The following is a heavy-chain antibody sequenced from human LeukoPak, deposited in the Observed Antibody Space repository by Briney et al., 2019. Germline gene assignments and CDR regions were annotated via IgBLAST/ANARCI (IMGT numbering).Heavy chain of an antibody. J-gene: IGHJ4*02. Sequence: PGGSLRLSCAASGFTFDDYAMHWVRQAPGKGLEWVSGISWNSGSIGYADSVKGRFTISRDNAKNSLYLQMNSLRAEDTALYYCAKDGSQWGQGTLVTVSS. CDR2: ISWNSGSI. V-gene: IGHV3-9*01. CDR1: GFTFDDYA. CDR3: AKDGSQ.